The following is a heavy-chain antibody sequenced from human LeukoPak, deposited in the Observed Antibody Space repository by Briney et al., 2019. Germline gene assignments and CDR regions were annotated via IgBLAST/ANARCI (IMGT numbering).Heavy chain of an antibody. CDR3: ARVRAVAGTGYYYMDV. CDR1: GGSISSGSYY. D-gene: IGHD6-19*01. V-gene: IGHV4-61*02. J-gene: IGHJ6*03. CDR2: IYTSGST. Sequence: PSQTLSLTCTVSGGSISSGSYYWSWIRQPAGKGLEWIGRIYTSGSTNYNPSLKRRVTISVDTYKNQFSLKLSSVTAAGTAVYYCARVRAVAGTGYYYMDVWGKGTTVTVS.